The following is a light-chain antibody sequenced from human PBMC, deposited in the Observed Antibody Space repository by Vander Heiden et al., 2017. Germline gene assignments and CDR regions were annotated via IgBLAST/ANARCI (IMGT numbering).Light chain of an antibody. CDR1: QSVSRH. J-gene: IGKJ2*01. CDR3: QQYNNWLMYT. V-gene: IGKV3-15*01. Sequence: EIVMTQSPATLSVSPGERATLSCRASQSVSRHLAWYQQKPGQAPRLLIYGASTRATGIPARFSGSGSGTEFTLTISSLQSEDFAVYYCQQYNNWLMYTFGQGTKLEIK. CDR2: GAS.